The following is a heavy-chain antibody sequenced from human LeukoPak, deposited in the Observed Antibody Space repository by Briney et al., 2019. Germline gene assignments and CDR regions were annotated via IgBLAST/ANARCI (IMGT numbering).Heavy chain of an antibody. J-gene: IGHJ4*02. Sequence: ASVKVSCKASGYTFTSYDISWLRQAPGQGLEWMGRISAYNGNTNYAQKLQGRVTMTTDTSTRTTYMELRSLRSDDTAVYFCAREYYDYYEGFDYWGQGTLVTVSS. CDR1: GYTFTSYD. V-gene: IGHV1-18*01. CDR3: AREYYDYYEGFDY. D-gene: IGHD3-22*01. CDR2: ISAYNGNT.